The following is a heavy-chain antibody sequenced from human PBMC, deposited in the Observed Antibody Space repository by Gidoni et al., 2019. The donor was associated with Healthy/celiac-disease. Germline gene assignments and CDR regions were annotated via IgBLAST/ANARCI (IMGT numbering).Heavy chain of an antibody. CDR3: ARGPVKVGRRGYSGYVRLFDY. Sequence: QVQLQQWGAGLLKPSETLSLTCAVYGGSFSGYYWSWIRQPPGKGLEWIGEINHSGSTNYNPSLKSRVTISVDTSKNQFSLKLSSVTAADTAVYYCARGPVKVGRRGYSGYVRLFDYWGQGTLVTVSS. CDR1: GGSFSGYY. CDR2: INHSGST. J-gene: IGHJ4*02. V-gene: IGHV4-34*01. D-gene: IGHD5-12*01.